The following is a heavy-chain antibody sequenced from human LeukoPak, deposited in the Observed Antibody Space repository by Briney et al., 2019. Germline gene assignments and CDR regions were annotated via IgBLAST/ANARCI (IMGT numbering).Heavy chain of an antibody. Sequence: GSLRLSCAASGFTFSSYSMNWVRQAPGKGLEWVSYISSSSSTIYYADSVKGRFTISRDNSKNTLYLQMNSLRAEDTAVYYCAKDQGGGDYYFDYWGQGTLVTVSS. CDR3: AKDQGGGDYYFDY. CDR1: GFTFSSYS. CDR2: ISSSSSTI. D-gene: IGHD2-21*02. V-gene: IGHV3-48*01. J-gene: IGHJ4*02.